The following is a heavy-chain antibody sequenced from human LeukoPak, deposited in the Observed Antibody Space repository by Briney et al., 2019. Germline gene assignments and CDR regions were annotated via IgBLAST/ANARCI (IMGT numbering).Heavy chain of an antibody. CDR3: ARQGSGNYLSPVNY. CDR2: IYCSGST. Sequence: SETLSLTCSVSGGSMRRDTAYWGWIRQPPGRGLEWIGNIYCSGSTYYNPSLKIRVTISVDTSKNQFSLKLSSVTAADTAVYYCARQGSGNYLSPVNYWGQGTLVTVTS. V-gene: IGHV4-39*01. CDR1: GGSMRRDTAY. J-gene: IGHJ4*02. D-gene: IGHD1-26*01.